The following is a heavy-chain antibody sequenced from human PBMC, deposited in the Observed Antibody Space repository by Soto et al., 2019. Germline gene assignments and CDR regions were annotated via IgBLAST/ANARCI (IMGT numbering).Heavy chain of an antibody. CDR1: GFSFSNYA. CDR2: ISDVEGAT. D-gene: IGHD5-18*01. Sequence: PGGSLRLSCAASGFSFSNYAMTWVRQAPGKGLEWVSTISDVEGATYSADSVKGRFTTSRDNSKNTVFLQMDNLRAEDTTVYFCVKGNRKLQNISGFIYGRYWRQGPPVTVSS. J-gene: IGHJ4*02. CDR3: VKGNRKLQNISGFIYGRY. V-gene: IGHV3-23*01.